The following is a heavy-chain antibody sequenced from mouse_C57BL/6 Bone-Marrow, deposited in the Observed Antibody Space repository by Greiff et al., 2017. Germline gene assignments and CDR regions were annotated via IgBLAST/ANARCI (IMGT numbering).Heavy chain of an antibody. D-gene: IGHD4-1*01. CDR2: IDPETGGT. J-gene: IGHJ2*01. V-gene: IGHV1-15*01. CDR3: TRKKTDYFDY. Sequence: VQLQQSGAELVRPGASVTLSCKASGYTFTDYEMHWVKQTPVHGLEWIGAIDPETGGTAYNQKFKGKAILTADKSSSTAYMELRSLTSEDSAVYYCTRKKTDYFDYWGQGTTRTVSS. CDR1: GYTFTDYE.